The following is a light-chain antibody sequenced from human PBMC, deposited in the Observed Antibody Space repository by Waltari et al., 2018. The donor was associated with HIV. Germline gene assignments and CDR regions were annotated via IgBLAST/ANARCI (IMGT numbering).Light chain of an antibody. V-gene: IGLV2-23*01. CDR2: EGT. CDR3: WSYAGSTPYVL. J-gene: IGLJ2*01. CDR1: RSDLGRHHL. Sequence: QSALTQPASVSGSPGQSITISCTGTRSDLGRHHLLPWYQQHPGKAPSLLIYEGTKRPSGISNRFSGSKSGNTASLTISGLQADDEADYFCWSYAGSTPYVLLGGGTKLTVL.